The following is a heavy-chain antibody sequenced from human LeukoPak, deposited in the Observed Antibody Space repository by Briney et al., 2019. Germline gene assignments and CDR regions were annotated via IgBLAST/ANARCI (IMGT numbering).Heavy chain of an antibody. CDR1: GFTFSSYA. Sequence: GGSLRLSCAASGFTFSSYAMSWVRQAPGKGLEWVSAISGSGGSTYYADSVKGRFTISRDNSKNTLYLQMNSLRAEDTAVYYCARDQVIVVVPFYYYYGMDVWGQGTTVTVSS. CDR2: ISGSGGST. J-gene: IGHJ6*02. D-gene: IGHD3-22*01. V-gene: IGHV3-23*01. CDR3: ARDQVIVVVPFYYYYGMDV.